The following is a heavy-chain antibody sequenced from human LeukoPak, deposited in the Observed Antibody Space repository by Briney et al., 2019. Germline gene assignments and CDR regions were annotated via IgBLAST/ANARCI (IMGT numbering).Heavy chain of an antibody. Sequence: SVKVSFKASGGTFSSYAISWVRQAPGQGREWMGGIIPIFGTANYAQKFQGRVTLTTDESTSTAYMELSSLRSEDTAVYYCARVKHCGGDCYWYYFDYWGQGTLVTVSS. CDR1: GGTFSSYA. CDR3: ARVKHCGGDCYWYYFDY. V-gene: IGHV1-69*05. CDR2: IIPIFGTA. J-gene: IGHJ4*02. D-gene: IGHD2-21*02.